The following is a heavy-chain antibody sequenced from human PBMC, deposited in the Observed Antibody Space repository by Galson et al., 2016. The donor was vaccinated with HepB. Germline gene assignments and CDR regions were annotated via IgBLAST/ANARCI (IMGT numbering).Heavy chain of an antibody. CDR2: IGSTGIDT. V-gene: IGHV3-23*01. J-gene: IGHJ4*02. D-gene: IGHD2-21*01. CDR1: GFTFSSYA. CDR3: ANRLPGVSPGRN. Sequence: SLRLSCAASGFTFSSYAMSWVRQAPGKGLEWVSVIGSTGIDTHYADSVRGRFTISRDNSKNTLYLQMNSLRAEDTAVYYCANRLPGVSPGRNWGQGTLVTVSS.